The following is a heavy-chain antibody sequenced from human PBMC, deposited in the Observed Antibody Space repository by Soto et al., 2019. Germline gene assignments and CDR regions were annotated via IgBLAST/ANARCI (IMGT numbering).Heavy chain of an antibody. CDR1: GFTFSSYA. Sequence: GGSLRLSCAASGFTFSSYAMSWVRQAPGKGLEWVSAISGSGGSTYYADSVKGRFTISRDNSKNTLYLQMNSLRAEDTAVYYCAKTTRGNIVVVPAAKKSQWLVGPDYWGQGTLVTVSS. J-gene: IGHJ4*02. CDR3: AKTTRGNIVVVPAAKKSQWLVGPDY. V-gene: IGHV3-23*01. D-gene: IGHD2-2*01. CDR2: ISGSGGST.